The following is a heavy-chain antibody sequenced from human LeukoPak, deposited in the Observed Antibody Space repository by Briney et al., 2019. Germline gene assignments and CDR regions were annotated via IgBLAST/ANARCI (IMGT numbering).Heavy chain of an antibody. D-gene: IGHD6-25*01. V-gene: IGHV5-51*01. CDR3: ARRGGYYYYMDV. CDR2: IYPGDSDT. Sequence: NAGEPLKISCKGSGYSFTNYWIGWVRQMPGKLLEWMGIIYPGDSDTRYSPSFQGQVTISADKSLSTAYLQWSSLKASDTAMYYCARRGGYYYYMDVWGKGTTVTVSS. J-gene: IGHJ6*03. CDR1: GYSFTNYW.